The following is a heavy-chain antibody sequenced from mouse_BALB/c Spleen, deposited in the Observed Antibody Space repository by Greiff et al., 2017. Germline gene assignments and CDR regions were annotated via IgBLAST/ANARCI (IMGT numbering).Heavy chain of an antibody. J-gene: IGHJ4*01. CDR1: GFNITDTY. CDR3: ARFPLDYYAMDY. CDR2: IDPANGNT. Sequence: VQLQQSGAELVKPGASVKLSCTASGFNITDTYMHWVKQRPEQGLEWIGRIDPANGNTKYDPKFQGKATITADTSSNTAYLQLSSLTSEDTAVYYCARFPLDYYAMDYWGQGTSVTVSS. V-gene: IGHV14-3*02.